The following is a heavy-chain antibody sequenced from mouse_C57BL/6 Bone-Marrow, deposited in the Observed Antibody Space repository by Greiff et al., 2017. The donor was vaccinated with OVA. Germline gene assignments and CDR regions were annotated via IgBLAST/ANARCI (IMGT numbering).Heavy chain of an antibody. CDR3: AEGAYFYAMDY. Sequence: EVQLQQSGPELVKPGASVKISCKASGYTFPDYYMNWVKQSHGKSLEWIGDINPNNGGTSYNQKFKGKATLTVDKSSSTAYMELRSLTSEDSAVYYCAEGAYFYAMDYWGQGTSVTVSS. V-gene: IGHV1-26*01. J-gene: IGHJ4*01. D-gene: IGHD2-10*01. CDR2: INPNNGGT. CDR1: GYTFPDYY.